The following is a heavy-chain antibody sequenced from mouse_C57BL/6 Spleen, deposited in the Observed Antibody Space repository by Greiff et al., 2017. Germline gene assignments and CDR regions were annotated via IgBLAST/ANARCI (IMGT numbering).Heavy chain of an antibody. V-gene: IGHV1-82*01. CDR3: ATYGNYDYYAMDY. Sequence: VQLQQSGPELVKPGASVKISCKASGYAFSSSWMNWVKQRPGKGLEWIGRIYPGDGDTNYNGKFKGKATLTADKSSSTAYMQLSSLTSEDSAVYFCATYGNYDYYAMDYWGQGTSVTVSS. D-gene: IGHD2-1*01. J-gene: IGHJ4*01. CDR1: GYAFSSSW. CDR2: IYPGDGDT.